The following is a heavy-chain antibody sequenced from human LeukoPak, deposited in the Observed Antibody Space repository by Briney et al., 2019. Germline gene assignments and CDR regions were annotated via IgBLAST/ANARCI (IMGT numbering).Heavy chain of an antibody. CDR3: ATDYKVGPRAYFEY. CDR2: FDPEDGET. V-gene: IGHV1-24*01. CDR1: EYILTELS. D-gene: IGHD1-26*01. J-gene: IGHJ4*02. Sequence: ASVKVSCKVSEYILTELSMHWVRQAPGKGLEWMGGFDPEDGETIYAQKFQGRVTMTEDTSTDTAYMELSSLRSEDTAMYYCATDYKVGPRAYFEYWGQGTLVTVSS.